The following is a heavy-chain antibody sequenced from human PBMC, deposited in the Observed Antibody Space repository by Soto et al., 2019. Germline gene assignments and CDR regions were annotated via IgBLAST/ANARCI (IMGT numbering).Heavy chain of an antibody. J-gene: IGHJ5*01. D-gene: IGHD2-15*01. V-gene: IGHV3-33*01. CDR2: IWPDGSKE. Sequence: QVRLAESGGSVVQPGRSRRLSCTTSGFTFSSYGMHWVRQAPGKGLEWVAVIWPDGSKEFYADSVKARFSTSADNSKKTSYLKMNSLKVADTALYNSPTGRIVVPPLDSWGRGTVVTVSP. CDR3: PTGRIVVPPLDS. CDR1: GFTFSSYG.